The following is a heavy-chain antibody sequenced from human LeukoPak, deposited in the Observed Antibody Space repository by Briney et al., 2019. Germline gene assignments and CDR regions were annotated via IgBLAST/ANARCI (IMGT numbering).Heavy chain of an antibody. D-gene: IGHD3-3*01. V-gene: IGHV1-8*01. CDR1: GYTFTSYG. J-gene: IGHJ6*02. CDR2: MNPNSGNT. Sequence: ASVKVSCKASGYTFTSYGINWVRQATGQGLEWMGWMNPNSGNTGYARKFQGRVTMTRNTSISTAYMELSSLRSEDTAVYYCARVLYDFWSGYYTRRGYGMDVWGQGTTVTVSS. CDR3: ARVLYDFWSGYYTRRGYGMDV.